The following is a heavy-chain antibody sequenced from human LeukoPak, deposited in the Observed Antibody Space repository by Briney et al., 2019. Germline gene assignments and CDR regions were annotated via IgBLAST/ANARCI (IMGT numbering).Heavy chain of an antibody. CDR1: GYTLTELS. CDR2: FDPEDGET. J-gene: IGHJ6*02. D-gene: IGHD3-22*01. V-gene: IGHV1-24*01. CDR3: ATKMDDSIPDYYYGMDV. Sequence: ASVKVSCKVSGYTLTELSMHWVRQAPGKGLEWMGGFDPEDGETIYAQKFQGRVTMTEDTSTDTAYMEPNSLRSEDTAAYYCATKMDDSIPDYYYGMDVWGQGTTVTVSS.